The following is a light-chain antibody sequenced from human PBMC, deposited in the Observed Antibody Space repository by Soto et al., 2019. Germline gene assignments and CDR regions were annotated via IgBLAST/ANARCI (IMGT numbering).Light chain of an antibody. J-gene: IGLJ2*01. V-gene: IGLV4-60*02. CDR2: LEDTGIY. CDR3: ETWDGNTVV. CDR1: SGHSSYI. Sequence: QLVLTQSSSASASLGSSVKLTCTLSSGHSSYIIAWHQQQPGKAPRYLMKLEDTGIYNKGSGVPDRFSGSSSGADRYLTISNLQFEDEADYYCETWDGNTVVFGGGTKLTVL.